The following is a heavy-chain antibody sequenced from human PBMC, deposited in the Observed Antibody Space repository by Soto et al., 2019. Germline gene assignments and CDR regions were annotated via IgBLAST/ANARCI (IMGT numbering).Heavy chain of an antibody. J-gene: IGHJ5*02. V-gene: IGHV2-5*02. CDR2: IYWDDDK. CDR3: AHIPSYYQYDWFDP. Sequence: QITLKESGPTLVKPTQTLTLTCTFSGFSLTTRGVGVGWIRQPPGKALECLALIYWDDDKRYSPSLQSRLSLTKDTSKNQVVLTMTNMDPVDTATYYCAHIPSYYQYDWFDPWGQGTLVSVSS. CDR1: GFSLTTRGVG. D-gene: IGHD3-10*01.